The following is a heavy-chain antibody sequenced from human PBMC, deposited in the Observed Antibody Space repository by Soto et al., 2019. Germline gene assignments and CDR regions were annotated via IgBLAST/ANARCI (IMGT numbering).Heavy chain of an antibody. D-gene: IGHD2-2*01. V-gene: IGHV1-69*01. J-gene: IGHJ6*02. CDR3: ARGREVPAAMYYYYGMDV. Sequence: QVQLVQSGAEVKKPGSSVKVSCKASGGTFSSYAISWVRQAPGQGLEWMGGIIPIFGTANYAQKFQGRVTITADESTRTAYMELSSLRSEDTAVYYCARGREVPAAMYYYYGMDVWGQGTTVTVSS. CDR2: IIPIFGTA. CDR1: GGTFSSYA.